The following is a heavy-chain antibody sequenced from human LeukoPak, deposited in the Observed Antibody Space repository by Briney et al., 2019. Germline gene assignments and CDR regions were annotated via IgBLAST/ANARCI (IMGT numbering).Heavy chain of an antibody. Sequence: SETLSLTCTVSGGSISSYYWSWIRQPPGKGLEWIGYIYYSGSTNYNPSLKSRVTISVDTSKNQFSLKLSSVTAADTAVYYCARANSGNWPYYYYYMDVWGEGTTVTVSS. V-gene: IGHV4-59*01. CDR1: GGSISSYY. CDR3: ARANSGNWPYYYYYMDV. J-gene: IGHJ6*03. CDR2: IYYSGST. D-gene: IGHD3-10*01.